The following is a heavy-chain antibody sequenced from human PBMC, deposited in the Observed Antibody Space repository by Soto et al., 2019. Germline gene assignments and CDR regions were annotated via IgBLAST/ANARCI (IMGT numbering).Heavy chain of an antibody. CDR1: GGPFRSYA. CDR2: IIPILGTA. J-gene: IGHJ4*02. CDR3: PRARPAYSSSFNFAY. Sequence: SSGQVACKASGGPFRSYAISWVRQAPGQGLEWMGGIIPILGTANYAQKLQGRVTITADESTSTAYIELSSLRSDDTAVYNCPRARPAYSSSFNFAYWGQGTRVTVSS. D-gene: IGHD6-13*01. V-gene: IGHV1-69*13.